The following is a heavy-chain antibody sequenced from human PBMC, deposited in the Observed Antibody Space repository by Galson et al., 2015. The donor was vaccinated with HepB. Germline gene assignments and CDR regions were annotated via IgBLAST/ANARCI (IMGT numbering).Heavy chain of an antibody. J-gene: IGHJ5*02. CDR1: GFIFRHHA. CDR2: INGRGSTS. D-gene: IGHD3-16*01. V-gene: IGHV3-23*01. Sequence: SLRLSCAGSGFIFRHHAMAWLRQAPGKGLEWVSGINGRGSTSSYSDAVKGRFSISRDNSKDTVFLQMDNLRPEDTAVHYCVKEGAWFGGDWFDPWGQGALVTVS. CDR3: VKEGAWFGGDWFDP.